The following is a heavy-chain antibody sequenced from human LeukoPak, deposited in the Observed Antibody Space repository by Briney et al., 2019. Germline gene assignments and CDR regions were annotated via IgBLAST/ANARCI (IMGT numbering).Heavy chain of an antibody. CDR3: TTAITMIVVVTRKYMDV. CDR2: IKSKTDGGTT. D-gene: IGHD3-22*01. J-gene: IGHJ6*03. CDR1: GFTFSNAW. Sequence: PGGSLRLSCAASGFTFSNAWMSWVRQAPGKGLEWVGRIKSKTDGGTTDYAAPVKGRFTISRDDSKNTLYLQMNSLKTEDTAVYYCTTAITMIVVVTRKYMDVWGKGTTVTVSS. V-gene: IGHV3-15*01.